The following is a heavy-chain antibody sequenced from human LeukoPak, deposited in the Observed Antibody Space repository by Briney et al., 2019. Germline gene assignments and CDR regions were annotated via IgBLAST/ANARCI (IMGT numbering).Heavy chain of an antibody. V-gene: IGHV3-30*19. CDR3: ARVGDPGPEPFDI. Sequence: PGGSLRLSCAASGFTFSSYGMHWVRQAPGKGLEWVAVISYDGSNKYYADSVKGRFTISRDNSKNTLYLQMNSLRAEDTAVYYCARVGDPGPEPFDIWGQGTMVTVSS. D-gene: IGHD3-16*01. J-gene: IGHJ3*02. CDR1: GFTFSSYG. CDR2: ISYDGSNK.